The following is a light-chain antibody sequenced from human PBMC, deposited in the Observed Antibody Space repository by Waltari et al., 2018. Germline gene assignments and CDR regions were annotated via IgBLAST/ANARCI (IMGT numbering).Light chain of an antibody. J-gene: IGLJ3*02. CDR2: RNN. Sequence: QSVMTQPPSASATPGQRVILSCSGSSSNIGRNFVSWYQHFPGTAPKLLIYRNNQRPSGVPDRFSGSKSGTSASLAISGLRSEDEAGYYCAAWDDSLNGVVFGGGTKLTVL. CDR3: AAWDDSLNGVV. CDR1: SSNIGRNF. V-gene: IGLV1-47*01.